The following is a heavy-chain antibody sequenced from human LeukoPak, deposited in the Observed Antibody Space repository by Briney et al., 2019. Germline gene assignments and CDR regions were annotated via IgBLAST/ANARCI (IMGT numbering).Heavy chain of an antibody. J-gene: IGHJ3*02. V-gene: IGHV3-9*03. CDR2: ISWNSGSI. D-gene: IGHD5-12*01. CDR1: GFTFDDYA. Sequence: PGRSLRLSCAASGFTFDDYAMHWVRQAPGKGLEWVSGISWNSGSIGYADSVKGRFTISRDNAKNSLYLQMNSLRAEDMALYYCAKAVVATTTSALDIWGQGTMVTVSS. CDR3: AKAVVATTTSALDI.